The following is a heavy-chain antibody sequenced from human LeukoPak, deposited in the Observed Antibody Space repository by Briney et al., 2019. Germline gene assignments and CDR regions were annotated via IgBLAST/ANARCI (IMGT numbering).Heavy chain of an antibody. J-gene: IGHJ5*02. CDR3: ARITSSWYGQGDNWFDP. Sequence: PGGSLRLSCAASGFTFSSYSMNWVRQAPGKGLEWVSSISSSSYIYYADSVKGRFTISRDNAKNSLYLQMNSLRAEDTAVYYCARITSSWYGQGDNWFDPWGQGTLVTVSS. D-gene: IGHD6-13*01. V-gene: IGHV3-21*01. CDR2: ISSSSYI. CDR1: GFTFSSYS.